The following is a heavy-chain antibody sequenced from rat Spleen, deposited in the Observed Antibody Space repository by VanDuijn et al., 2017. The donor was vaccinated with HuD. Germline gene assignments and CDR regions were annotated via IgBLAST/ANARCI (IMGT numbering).Heavy chain of an antibody. D-gene: IGHD4-6*01. CDR1: GFSLTSYT. CDR2: ISSGGST. J-gene: IGHJ2*01. Sequence: QVQLKESGPGLVQPSQTLSLTCTVSGFSLTSYTVSWVRQPPGKGLEWIAAISSGGSTYYNSALKSRLTITRDTSKSQVFLKLHSLQTTDTATYFCARGWDDYYFDFWGQGVMVTVSS. V-gene: IGHV2-6*01. CDR3: ARGWDDYYFDF.